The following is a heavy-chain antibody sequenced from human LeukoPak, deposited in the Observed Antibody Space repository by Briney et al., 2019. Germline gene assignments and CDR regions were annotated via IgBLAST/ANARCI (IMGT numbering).Heavy chain of an antibody. CDR2: ISGSGGGT. Sequence: PGGSLRLSCAASGFTFSSYAMSWVRQAPGKGLEWVSGISGSGGGTYNADSVKGRFTISRDNSKNTLYLQMNSLRAEDTAMYYCARHLSSSGWIDYWGQGTLVTVSP. CDR3: ARHLSSSGWIDY. CDR1: GFTFSSYA. V-gene: IGHV3-23*01. J-gene: IGHJ4*02. D-gene: IGHD6-19*01.